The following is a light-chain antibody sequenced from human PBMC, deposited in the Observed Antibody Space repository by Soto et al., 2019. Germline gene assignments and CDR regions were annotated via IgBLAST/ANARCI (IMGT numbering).Light chain of an antibody. J-gene: IGKJ1*01. V-gene: IGKV1-39*01. CDR2: VAP. Sequence: DIQMTQSPSSLSASVGDSVTITCRASQNIETYLNWYQVKPGKAPKLLLSVAPGFQGEVPSYFSGSESGTDFTLTISSLQPEDFATYYCQQSYSTPQTFGQGTKVDIK. CDR1: QNIETY. CDR3: QQSYSTPQT.